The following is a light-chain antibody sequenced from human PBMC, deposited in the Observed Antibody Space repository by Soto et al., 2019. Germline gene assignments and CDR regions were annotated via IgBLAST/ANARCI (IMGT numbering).Light chain of an antibody. CDR1: SSDVGGHNY. J-gene: IGLJ1*01. V-gene: IGLV2-8*01. CDR3: SSYAGNNAYV. Sequence: LNQPPAAYGSPGRSVTISCTGTSSDVGGHNYVSWYQQHPGKAPKLMIYEVSKRPSGVPDRFSGSKSDNTASLTVSGLQAEDEADYHCSSYAGNNAYVFGTGTKVTVL. CDR2: EVS.